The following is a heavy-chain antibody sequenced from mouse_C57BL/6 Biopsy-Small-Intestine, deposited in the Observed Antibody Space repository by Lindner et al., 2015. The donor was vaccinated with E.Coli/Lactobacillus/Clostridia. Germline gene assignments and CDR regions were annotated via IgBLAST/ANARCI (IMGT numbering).Heavy chain of an antibody. Sequence: VQLQESGPELVKPGASVKISCKASGYAFSSSWMNWVKQRPGKGLEWIGRIYPGDGDTNYNGKFKGKATLTADKSSSTACMQLSSLTSEDSAVYFCARSGYSNSFAYWGQGTLVTVSA. CDR3: ARSGYSNSFAY. CDR1: GYAFSSSW. J-gene: IGHJ3*01. D-gene: IGHD2-5*01. V-gene: IGHV1-80*01. CDR2: IYPGDGDT.